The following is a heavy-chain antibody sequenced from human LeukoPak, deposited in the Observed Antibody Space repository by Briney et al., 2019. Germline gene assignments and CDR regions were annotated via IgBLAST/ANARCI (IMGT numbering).Heavy chain of an antibody. CDR1: GDTVTGFS. D-gene: IGHD5-18*01. V-gene: IGHV1-24*01. J-gene: IGHJ4*02. CDR2: FDPEDGAR. Sequence: ASVKVSCKVSGDTVTGFSIHWVRQAPGHGLEWMGGFDPEDGARIFAQKFQGRGTMTEDTSTDTAYMDLSSLRSEDTAVYYCATGYTYDYSLYWGQGTLVTVSS. CDR3: ATGYTYDYSLY.